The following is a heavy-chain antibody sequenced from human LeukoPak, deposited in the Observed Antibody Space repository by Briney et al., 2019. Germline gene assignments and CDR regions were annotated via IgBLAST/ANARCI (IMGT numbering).Heavy chain of an antibody. J-gene: IGHJ5*02. CDR1: GFTFDDYA. CDR3: AKAFSAYENWPPNWFDP. CDR2: ITGYGGST. D-gene: IGHD5-12*01. Sequence: QTGGSLRLSCAASGFTFDDYAMHWVRQAPGKGLEWVSFITGYGGSTYYADSVKGRLTISRDNSKNTLYLQMSSLRAEDTAVYYCAKAFSAYENWPPNWFDPWGQGTLVTASS. V-gene: IGHV3-43*02.